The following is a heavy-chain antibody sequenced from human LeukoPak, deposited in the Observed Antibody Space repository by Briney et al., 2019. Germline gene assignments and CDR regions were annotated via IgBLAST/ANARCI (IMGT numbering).Heavy chain of an antibody. CDR1: GYPFTGSY. CDR3: AREGDSGDYVAY. CDR2: IDCNTGTT. J-gene: IGHJ4*02. D-gene: IGHD4-17*01. V-gene: IGHV1-2*02. Sequence: GASVKVSCKAAGYPFTGSYLHWVRQAPGHRLEWMGWIDCNTGTTHYEEKFEARVTMTRDTSISTVYIEVSGLIFDDTAVYFCAREGDSGDYVAYWGQGNLVTVSS.